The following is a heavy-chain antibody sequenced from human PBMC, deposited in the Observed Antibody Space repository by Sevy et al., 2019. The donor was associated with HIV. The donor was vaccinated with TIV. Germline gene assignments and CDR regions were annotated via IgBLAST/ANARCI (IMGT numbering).Heavy chain of an antibody. J-gene: IGHJ4*02. CDR2: INPNSGGT. CDR1: GYTFTGYY. CDR3: ARVEAVWVSVGY. D-gene: IGHD1-20*01. V-gene: IGHV1-2*02. Sequence: ASVKVSCKASGYTFTGYYMHWVRQAPGQGLEWMGRINPNSGGTNYAQKFQERVTMTRDTSISTAYMELSRLRSDDTAVYYCARVEAVWVSVGYWGQGTLVTVSS.